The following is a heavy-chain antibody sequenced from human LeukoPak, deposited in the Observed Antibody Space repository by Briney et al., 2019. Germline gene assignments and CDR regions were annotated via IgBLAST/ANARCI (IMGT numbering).Heavy chain of an antibody. D-gene: IGHD3-10*01. CDR3: AFGGFFFDY. Sequence: PGGSLRLSCAASGFTFSNYDMSWVRQAPGKGLEWVANIKQDGSEKYYVDSVKGRFTISRDNAKNSLYLQMNSLRAEDTAVYYCAFGGFFFDYWGQGTLVTVSS. J-gene: IGHJ4*02. CDR1: GFTFSNYD. V-gene: IGHV3-7*05. CDR2: IKQDGSEK.